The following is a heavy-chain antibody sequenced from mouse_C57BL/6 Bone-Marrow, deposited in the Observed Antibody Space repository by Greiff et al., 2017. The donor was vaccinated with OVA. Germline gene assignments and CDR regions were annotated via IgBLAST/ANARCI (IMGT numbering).Heavy chain of an antibody. CDR1: GFTFSNYW. CDR3: TGRDVRHYFDY. V-gene: IGHV6-3*01. CDR2: IRLKSDNYAT. J-gene: IGHJ2*01. Sequence: EVKLMESGGGLVQPGGSMKLSCVASGFTFSNYWMNWVRQSPEKGLEWVAQIRLKSDNYATHYAESVKGRFTISRDDSKSSVYLQMNNLRAEDTGIYYCTGRDVRHYFDYWGQGTTLTVSS. D-gene: IGHD3-2*02.